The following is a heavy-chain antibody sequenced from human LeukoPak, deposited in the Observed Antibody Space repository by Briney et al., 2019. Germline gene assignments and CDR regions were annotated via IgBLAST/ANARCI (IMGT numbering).Heavy chain of an antibody. D-gene: IGHD2-2*01. V-gene: IGHV4-39*01. Sequence: TSETLSLTCTVSGGSISSSSYYWGWIRQPPGKGLEWIGSIYYSGSTYYNPSLKSRVTISVDTSKNQFSLKLSSVTAADTAVYYRARQLGYCSSTSCYADKVDYWGQGTLVTVSS. CDR1: GGSISSSSYY. J-gene: IGHJ4*02. CDR3: ARQLGYCSSTSCYADKVDY. CDR2: IYYSGST.